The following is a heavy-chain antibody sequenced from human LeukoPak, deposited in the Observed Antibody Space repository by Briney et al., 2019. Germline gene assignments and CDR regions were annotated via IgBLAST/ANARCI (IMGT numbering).Heavy chain of an antibody. D-gene: IGHD3-3*01. CDR1: GGSISSYY. Sequence: IPSETLSLTCTVSGGSISSYYWSWIRQPPGKGLEWIGYIYYSGSTNYNPSLKSRVTISVDTSKNQFSLKLSSVTAADTAVYYCARHGNDFWVDNYFDYWGQGTLVTVSS. V-gene: IGHV4-59*08. J-gene: IGHJ4*02. CDR2: IYYSGST. CDR3: ARHGNDFWVDNYFDY.